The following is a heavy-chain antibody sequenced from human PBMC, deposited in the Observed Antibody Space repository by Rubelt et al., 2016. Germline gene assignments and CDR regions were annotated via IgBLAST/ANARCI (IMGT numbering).Heavy chain of an antibody. CDR3: VKDWWTDTAMDY. V-gene: IGHV3-64D*09. Sequence: EVQLVESGGGLVQPGGSLTLSCSASGFTFSSCAMHWVRQAPAKGLEYVSAISGNGGSIYYSDSLRDRITISSDNSKNTLYLQMTSLRAEDTAVYYCVKDWWTDTAMDYWGQGTLVTVSS. CDR2: ISGNGGSI. D-gene: IGHD5-18*01. J-gene: IGHJ4*02. CDR1: GFTFSSCA.